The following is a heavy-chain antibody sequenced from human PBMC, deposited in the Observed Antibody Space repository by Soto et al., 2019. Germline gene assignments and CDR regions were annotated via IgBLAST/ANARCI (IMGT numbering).Heavy chain of an antibody. CDR1: GGSISSGGYY. Sequence: SETLSLTCTVSGGSISSGGYYWSWIRQHPGKGLEWIGYIYYSGSTYYNPSLKSRVTISVDTSKNQFSLKLSSVTAADTAVYYCARGAPSYYDSSGYYPSDYFDYWGQGTLVTVSS. CDR3: ARGAPSYYDSSGYYPSDYFDY. CDR2: IYYSGST. D-gene: IGHD3-22*01. V-gene: IGHV4-31*03. J-gene: IGHJ4*02.